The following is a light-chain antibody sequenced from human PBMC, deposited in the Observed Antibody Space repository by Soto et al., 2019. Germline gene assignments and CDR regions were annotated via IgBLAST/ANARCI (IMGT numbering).Light chain of an antibody. Sequence: QSALTQPASVSGSPGQSITISCTGTSSDVGGYNYVSWYQQHPGKVPKLIIYEVSERPSGVPERFSGSKSGNTASLTVSGLQAEDEADYYCSSYAGSNHLVFGGGTKLTVL. V-gene: IGLV2-8*01. CDR3: SSYAGSNHLV. CDR2: EVS. J-gene: IGLJ2*01. CDR1: SSDVGGYNY.